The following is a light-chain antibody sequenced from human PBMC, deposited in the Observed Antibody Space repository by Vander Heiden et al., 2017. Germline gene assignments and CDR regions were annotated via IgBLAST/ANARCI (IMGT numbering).Light chain of an antibody. CDR3: QAWDSSTGV. CDR2: QDN. Sequence: SYAPTQPPSVSVSPGQTASITCPGDKLGNKYACWYQHKPGQSPVLVIYQDNKRPSGIPERFSGSNSGNTATLTISGTQAMDEADYYCQAWDSSTGVFGGGTKLTVL. J-gene: IGLJ2*01. CDR1: KLGNKY. V-gene: IGLV3-1*01.